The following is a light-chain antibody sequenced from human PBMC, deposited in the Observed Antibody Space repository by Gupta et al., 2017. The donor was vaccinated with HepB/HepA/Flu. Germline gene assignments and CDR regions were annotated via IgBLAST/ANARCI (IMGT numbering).Light chain of an antibody. V-gene: IGLV1-40*01. CDR2: GNS. Sequence: QSVLTQPPSVSGAPGQRVTISRTGSSSNIGAGYDVQRYQQLPEAATELLIYGNSNRPSGVPDRFSGSKSGTSASLAMTGLQAEDEADYYCQSYDSSLSGAYVFGTGTKVTVL. CDR1: SSNIGAGYD. J-gene: IGLJ1*01. CDR3: QSYDSSLSGAYV.